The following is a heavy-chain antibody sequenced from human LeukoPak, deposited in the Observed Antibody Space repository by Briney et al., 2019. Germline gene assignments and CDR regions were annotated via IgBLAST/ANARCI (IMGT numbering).Heavy chain of an antibody. CDR1: GFTVSSNY. D-gene: IGHD2-21*02. J-gene: IGHJ5*02. CDR3: AREMVVTTQNNWFDP. V-gene: IGHV3-66*01. Sequence: GGSLRLSCAASGFTVSSNYMSWVRQAPGKGLEWVSVIYSGGSTYYADSVKGRFTISRDNSKNTLYLQMNSLRAEDTAVYYCAREMVVTTQNNWFDPWGQGTLVTVSS. CDR2: IYSGGST.